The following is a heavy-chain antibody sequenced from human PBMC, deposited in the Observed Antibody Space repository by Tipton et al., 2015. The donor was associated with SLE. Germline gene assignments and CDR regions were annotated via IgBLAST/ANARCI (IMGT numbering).Heavy chain of an antibody. CDR3: ARDTSGCIDY. CDR2: ISYDGSNK. J-gene: IGHJ4*02. D-gene: IGHD6-19*01. V-gene: IGHV3-30*03. Sequence: SLRLSCAASGFTFSNYGMHWVRQAPGKGLEWVAVISYDGSNKFYADSVKGRFTISRDNAKKSLYLQMNSLRAEDTAVYYCARDTSGCIDYWGQGTLVTVSS. CDR1: GFTFSNYG.